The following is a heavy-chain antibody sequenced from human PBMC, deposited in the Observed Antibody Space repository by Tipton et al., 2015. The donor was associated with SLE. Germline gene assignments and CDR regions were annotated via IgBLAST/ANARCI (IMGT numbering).Heavy chain of an antibody. Sequence: SLRLSCAASGFTFSSYSMNWVRQAPGKGLEWVAVISYDGSNKYYADSVKGRFTISRDNSKNTLYLQMNSLRAEDTAVYYCARELDILTGYYPYYYGMDVWGQGTPVTVSS. J-gene: IGHJ6*02. CDR2: ISYDGSNK. CDR1: GFTFSSYS. V-gene: IGHV3-30*03. CDR3: ARELDILTGYYPYYYGMDV. D-gene: IGHD3-9*01.